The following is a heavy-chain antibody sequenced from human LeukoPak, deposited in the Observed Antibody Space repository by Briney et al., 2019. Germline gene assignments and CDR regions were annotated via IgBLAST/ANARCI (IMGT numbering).Heavy chain of an antibody. V-gene: IGHV3-23*01. Sequence: GGSLRLSCAASGFTFSSYVMSWVRQAPGKGLEWVSAISGSGGSTYYADSVKGRFTISRDNSKNTLYLQMNSLRAEDTAVYYCAKDSWGKGYYYYMDVWGKGTTVTVSS. CDR2: ISGSGGST. D-gene: IGHD7-27*01. J-gene: IGHJ6*03. CDR3: AKDSWGKGYYYYMDV. CDR1: GFTFSSYV.